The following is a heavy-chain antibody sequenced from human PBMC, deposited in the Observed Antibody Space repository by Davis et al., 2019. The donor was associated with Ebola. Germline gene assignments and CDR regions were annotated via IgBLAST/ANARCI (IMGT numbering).Heavy chain of an antibody. CDR1: GFTFSSYA. CDR2: ISGSGGST. D-gene: IGHD3-9*01. J-gene: IGHJ4*02. Sequence: GESLKISCAASGFTFSSYAMSWVRQAPGKGLEWVSAISGSGGSTYYADSVKGRFTISRDNSKNTLYLQMNSLRAEDTAVYYCAKSRSNILTAYNNYWGQGTLVTVSS. V-gene: IGHV3-23*01. CDR3: AKSRSNILTAYNNY.